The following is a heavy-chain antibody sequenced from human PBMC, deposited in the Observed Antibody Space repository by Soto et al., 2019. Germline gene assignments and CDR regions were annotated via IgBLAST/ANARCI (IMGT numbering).Heavy chain of an antibody. CDR1: GGSISSYY. CDR2: IYYSGST. D-gene: IGHD3-10*01. J-gene: IGHJ4*02. CDR3: ARQGRYGSGRSPVDD. V-gene: IGHV4-59*08. Sequence: SETLSLTCTVSGGSISSYYWSWIRQPPGKGLEWIGYIYYSGSTNYNPSLKSRVTISVDTSKNQFSLKLSSVTAADTAVYYCARQGRYGSGRSPVDDWGPGTLVTVSS.